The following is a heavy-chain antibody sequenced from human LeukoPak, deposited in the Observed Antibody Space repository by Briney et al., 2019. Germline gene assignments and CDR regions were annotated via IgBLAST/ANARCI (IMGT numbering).Heavy chain of an antibody. V-gene: IGHV4-59*01. CDR3: ARDIQLSAFDI. D-gene: IGHD5-18*01. CDR1: GGSISSYY. CDR2: IYYRGST. Sequence: SETLSLTCTVSGGSISSYYWSWIRQPPGKGLEWIGYIYYRGSTNYNPSLKSRVTIPVDTSKNQFSLKLSSVTAADTAVYYCARDIQLSAFDIWGQGTMVTVSS. J-gene: IGHJ3*02.